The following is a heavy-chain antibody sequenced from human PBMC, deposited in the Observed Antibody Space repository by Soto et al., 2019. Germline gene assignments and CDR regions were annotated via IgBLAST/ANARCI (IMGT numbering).Heavy chain of an antibody. Sequence: SETLSLTCGVYGESFSGYYWTWIRQPPGKGLEWIGEIHHSGRTNFNPSLKSRVTLSVDTSKNQFSLNLSSVTAADTAVYYCARGKGGSSWHRGGDEKYYYYGMDVWGQGTTVTVSS. CDR2: IHHSGRT. CDR1: GESFSGYY. D-gene: IGHD6-13*01. J-gene: IGHJ6*02. CDR3: ARGKGGSSWHRGGDEKYYYYGMDV. V-gene: IGHV4-34*01.